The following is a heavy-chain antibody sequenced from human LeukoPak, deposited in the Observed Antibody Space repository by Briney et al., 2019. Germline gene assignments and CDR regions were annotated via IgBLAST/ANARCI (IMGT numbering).Heavy chain of an antibody. D-gene: IGHD4-23*01. Sequence: SEPLSLTCSVSGGSISGYYWSWIRQPPGKGLEWIGFIYYNGSTNYNPSLKSRITISVDTSKNQFSLKLNSVTAADTAIFYCARIRRYDYDGFRPGWVYWYFDVWGRGTLVTVSS. CDR2: IYYNGST. V-gene: IGHV4-59*01. CDR1: GGSISGYY. J-gene: IGHJ2*01. CDR3: ARIRRYDYDGFRPGWVYWYFDV.